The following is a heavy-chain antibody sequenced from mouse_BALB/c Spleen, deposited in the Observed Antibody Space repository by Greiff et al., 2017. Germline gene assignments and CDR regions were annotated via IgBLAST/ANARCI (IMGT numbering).Heavy chain of an antibody. CDR2: ISSGGSYT. Sequence: EVMLVESGGGLVKPGGSLKLSCAASGFTFSSYAMSWVRQSPEKRLEWVAEISSGGSYTYYPDTVTGRFTISRDNAKNTLYLEMSSLRSEDTAMYYCARDGNYGMDYWGQGTSVTVSS. D-gene: IGHD2-1*01. CDR1: GFTFSSYA. J-gene: IGHJ4*01. CDR3: ARDGNYGMDY. V-gene: IGHV5-9-4*01.